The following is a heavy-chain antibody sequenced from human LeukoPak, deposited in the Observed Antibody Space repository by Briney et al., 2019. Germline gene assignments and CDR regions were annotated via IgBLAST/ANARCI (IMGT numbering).Heavy chain of an antibody. Sequence: GGSLRLSCAASGFTFSSYSMNWARQAPGKGLEWVSYISSSSSTIYYADSVKGRFTISRDNAKNSLYLQMNSLRAEDTAVYYCARGAYGAYYYMDVWGKGTTVTVSS. CDR3: ARGAYGAYYYMDV. D-gene: IGHD4-17*01. V-gene: IGHV3-48*01. CDR1: GFTFSSYS. CDR2: ISSSSSTI. J-gene: IGHJ6*03.